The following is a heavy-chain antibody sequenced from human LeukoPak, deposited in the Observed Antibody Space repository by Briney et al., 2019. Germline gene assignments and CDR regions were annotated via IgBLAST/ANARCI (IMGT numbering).Heavy chain of an antibody. J-gene: IGHJ1*01. V-gene: IGHV3-23*01. CDR3: AKDGAYCGGDCYSEYFQH. Sequence: GGSLRLSCAASGFTFSSYAMSWVRQAPGKGLEWVSAISGSGGSTYYADSVKGRFTISRDNSKNTLYLQMNSLRAEDTAVYYCAKDGAYCGGDCYSEYFQHWGQGTLVTVSS. D-gene: IGHD2-21*02. CDR2: ISGSGGST. CDR1: GFTFSSYA.